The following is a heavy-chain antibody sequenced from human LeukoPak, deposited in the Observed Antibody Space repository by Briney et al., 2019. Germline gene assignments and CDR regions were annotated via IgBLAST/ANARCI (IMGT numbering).Heavy chain of an antibody. J-gene: IGHJ5*02. CDR1: GYSISSGYY. CDR2: IYHSGST. Sequence: SETLSLTCTVSGYSISSGYYWGWIRQPPGKGLEWIGSIYHSGSTYCNPSLKSRVTISVDTSKNQFSLKLSSVTAADTAVYYCASGVVPAAIGGWFDPWGQGTLVTVSS. V-gene: IGHV4-38-2*02. CDR3: ASGVVPAAIGGWFDP. D-gene: IGHD2-2*02.